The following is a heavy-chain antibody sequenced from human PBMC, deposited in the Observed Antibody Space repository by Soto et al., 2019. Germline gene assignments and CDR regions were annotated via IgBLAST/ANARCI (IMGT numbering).Heavy chain of an antibody. Sequence: ASVKVSCKVSGYTLTELSMHWVRQAPGKGLECMVGFDPEDGETIYAQKFQGRVTMTEDTSTGTAYMELSSLRSDDTAVYYCATDLGSPYQRPQYYYYGMDVWGQGTTVTVSS. J-gene: IGHJ6*02. D-gene: IGHD2-2*01. CDR1: GYTLTELS. CDR3: ATDLGSPYQRPQYYYYGMDV. V-gene: IGHV1-24*01. CDR2: FDPEDGET.